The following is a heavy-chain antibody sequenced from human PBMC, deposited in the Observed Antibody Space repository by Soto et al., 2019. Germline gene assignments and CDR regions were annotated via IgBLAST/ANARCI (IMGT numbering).Heavy chain of an antibody. J-gene: IGHJ3*02. Sequence: EVQLVESGGGLVQPGGSLRLSCAASGFTFSSYTMSWVRQAPGKGLEWVSFISSSYIYYADSAKGRFTISRDNAKNSLYLQMNSLRAEDTAVYYCARGSAAAGTTAFHIWGQGTMVTVSS. V-gene: IGHV3-21*01. CDR3: ARGSAAAGTTAFHI. CDR2: ISSSYI. D-gene: IGHD6-13*01. CDR1: GFTFSSYT.